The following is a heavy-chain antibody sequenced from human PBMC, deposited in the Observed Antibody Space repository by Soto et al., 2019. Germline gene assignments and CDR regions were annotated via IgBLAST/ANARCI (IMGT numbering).Heavy chain of an antibody. CDR2: IIPIFGTA. J-gene: IGHJ4*02. V-gene: IGHV1-69*06. Sequence: GASVKVSCKASGGTFSSYAISWVRQAPGQGLEWMGGIIPIFGTANYAQKFQGRVTITADKSTSTAYMELSSLRSEDTAVYYCARGGPTLSIGARPYYFDYWGQGTLVTVSS. CDR1: GGTFSSYA. D-gene: IGHD6-6*01. CDR3: ARGGPTLSIGARPYYFDY.